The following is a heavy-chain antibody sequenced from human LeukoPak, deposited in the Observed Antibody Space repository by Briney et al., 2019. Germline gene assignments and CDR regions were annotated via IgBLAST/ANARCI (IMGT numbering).Heavy chain of an antibody. CDR2: ISSSSSYI. CDR1: GFTFSSYS. J-gene: IGHJ4*02. V-gene: IGHV3-21*01. CDR3: ARESVDSSSWQY. D-gene: IGHD6-13*01. Sequence: AGGSLRLSCEASGFTFSSYSMNWVRQAPGKGLEWVSSISSSSSYIYYADSMKGRFTISRDNAKNSLYLQMNSLRAENTAVYYCARESVDSSSWQYWGQGTLVIVSS.